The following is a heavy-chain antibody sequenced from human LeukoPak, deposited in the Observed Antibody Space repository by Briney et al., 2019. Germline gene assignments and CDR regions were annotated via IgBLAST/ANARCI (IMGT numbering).Heavy chain of an antibody. D-gene: IGHD3-3*01. CDR3: ASISEVWSGYYTVHYDY. J-gene: IGHJ4*02. V-gene: IGHV1-2*02. CDR1: GYTFTDYY. CDR2: INPNSGDT. Sequence: ASVKVSCKTSGYTFTDYYMHWVRQAPGQGLEWMGRINPNSGDTNYAQKFLGRVTMTRDTSISTAYMELSSLTSDDTAVYYCASISEVWSGYYTVHYDYWGQGTLVTVSS.